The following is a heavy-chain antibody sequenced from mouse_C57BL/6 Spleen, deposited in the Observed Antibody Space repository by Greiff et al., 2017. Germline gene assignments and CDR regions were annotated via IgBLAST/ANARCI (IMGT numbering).Heavy chain of an antibody. Sequence: QVQLQQSGAELVKPGASVKLSCKASGYTFTSYWMHWVKQRPGQGLEWIGMIHPNSGSTKYNEKFKSKATLTVDKSSSTAYMQLSSLTSEDSAVYYCAKDYGSSYVGGLDYFDYWGQGTTLTVSS. CDR3: AKDYGSSYVGGLDYFDY. CDR2: IHPNSGST. D-gene: IGHD1-1*01. CDR1: GYTFTSYW. J-gene: IGHJ2*01. V-gene: IGHV1-64*01.